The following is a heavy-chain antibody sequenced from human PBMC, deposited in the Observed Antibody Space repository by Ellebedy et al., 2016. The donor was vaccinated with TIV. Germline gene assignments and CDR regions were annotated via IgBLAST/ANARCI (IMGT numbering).Heavy chain of an antibody. CDR2: INAGNGNT. CDR1: GYTFTSYA. V-gene: IGHV1-3*01. D-gene: IGHD1-20*01. CDR3: AIVWITGTPTNI. J-gene: IGHJ3*02. Sequence: ASVKVSXKASGYTFTSYAMHWVRQAPGQRLEWMGWINAGNGNTKYSQKFQGRVTITRDTSASTAYMELSSLRSEDTAVYYCAIVWITGTPTNIWGQGTMVTVSS.